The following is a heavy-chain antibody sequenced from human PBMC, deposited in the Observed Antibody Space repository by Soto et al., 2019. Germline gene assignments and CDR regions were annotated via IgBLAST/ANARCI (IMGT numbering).Heavy chain of an antibody. V-gene: IGHV4-4*07. CDR2: VYSTGGT. D-gene: IGHD1-26*01. CDR3: ARDLSGTGLDI. J-gene: IGHJ6*02. Sequence: SETLSLTCNVSGDSIGRFYWSWIRQSAEKGLEWVGRVYSTGGTAYNPALKGRVTISLDRSNNHVSLEMNSVTAADTAVYFCARDLSGTGLDIWGRGTRVTVSS. CDR1: GDSIGRFY.